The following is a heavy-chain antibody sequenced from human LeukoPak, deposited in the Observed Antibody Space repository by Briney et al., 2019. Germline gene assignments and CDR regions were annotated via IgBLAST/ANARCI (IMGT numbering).Heavy chain of an antibody. J-gene: IGHJ4*02. V-gene: IGHV1-69*05. CDR2: IIPIFGTA. D-gene: IGHD6-19*01. CDR1: GGTFSSYA. CDR3: ARSDIVAGRGLY. Sequence: GASVKVSCKASGGTFSSYAISWVRQAPGQGLEWMGGIIPIFGTANYAQKFQGRVTITTDESTSTAYMELSSLRSEDTAVYDCARSDIVAGRGLYWGQGTLVTVSS.